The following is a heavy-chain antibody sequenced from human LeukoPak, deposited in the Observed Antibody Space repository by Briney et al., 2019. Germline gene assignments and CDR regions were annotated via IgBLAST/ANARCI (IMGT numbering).Heavy chain of an antibody. J-gene: IGHJ4*02. Sequence: GGSLRLSCAASGFTFSSHWMHWVRQTPGEGPVWVSRISGDGSNTHYADSVKGRFIISRDNTKNMLYLQMNSLRAEDTAVYYCVRDGSGYAMWDWGQGTLVTVSS. D-gene: IGHD5-12*01. CDR2: ISGDGSNT. CDR3: VRDGSGYAMWD. CDR1: GFTFSSHW. V-gene: IGHV3-74*01.